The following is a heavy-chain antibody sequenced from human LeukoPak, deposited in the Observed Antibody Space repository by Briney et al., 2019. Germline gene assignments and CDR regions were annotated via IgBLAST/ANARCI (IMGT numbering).Heavy chain of an antibody. CDR1: GFTFSSYA. D-gene: IGHD6-19*01. V-gene: IGHV3-23*01. Sequence: GGSLRLSCAASGFTFSSYAMNWVRQAPGKGLEWVSGISGSSGSKYYADSVKGRFTISRDNSKNTVYLQMNSLRAEDTAVYYCAKDTSSGWPNWFDPWGQGTLVTVSS. J-gene: IGHJ5*02. CDR3: AKDTSSGWPNWFDP. CDR2: ISGSSGSK.